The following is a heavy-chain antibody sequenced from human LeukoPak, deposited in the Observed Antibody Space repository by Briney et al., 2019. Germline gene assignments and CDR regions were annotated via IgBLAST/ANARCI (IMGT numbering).Heavy chain of an antibody. CDR2: IYWNDDK. CDR3: THRQTVFAPGGHPTPPLY. V-gene: IGHV2-5*01. Sequence: NESGPTLVNPTETLTLTCTFSGFSLSTSGVGVGWIRQPPGKALEWLALIYWNDDKRYSPSLKSRLTITKDTSKNQVVLTMTNMDSVDTGTYYCTHRQTVFAPGGHPTPPLYWGQGTLVTVSS. D-gene: IGHD3-3*01. J-gene: IGHJ4*02. CDR1: GFSLSTSGVG.